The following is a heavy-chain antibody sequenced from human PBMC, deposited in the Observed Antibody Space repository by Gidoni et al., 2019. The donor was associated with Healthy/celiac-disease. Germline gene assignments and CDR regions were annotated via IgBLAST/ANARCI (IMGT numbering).Heavy chain of an antibody. V-gene: IGHV4-61*02. CDR1: GGSISSGSYY. D-gene: IGHD2-15*01. CDR2: IYTRGST. Sequence: QVQLQESGPGLVKPSQTLSLTCTVSGGSISSGSYYWSWIRQPAGKGLEWIGRIYTRGSTNYNPSLKSRFTIAVDTSKNQFSLKLSSVTAADTAVYYCANGCSGGSCYSGGFDYWGQGTLVTVSS. J-gene: IGHJ4*02. CDR3: ANGCSGGSCYSGGFDY.